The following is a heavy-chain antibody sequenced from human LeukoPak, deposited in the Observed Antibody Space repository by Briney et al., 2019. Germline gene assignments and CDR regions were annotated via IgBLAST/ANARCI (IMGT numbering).Heavy chain of an antibody. D-gene: IGHD2-8*01. CDR3: ARSAEHCTNGVCYTDYYMDV. CDR2: INPSGGST. V-gene: IGHV1-46*01. CDR1: GYTFTSYY. Sequence: ASVKVSCKASGYTFTSYYIHWVRQAPGQGLEWMGLINPSGGSTNYAQKFQGRVTMTRDTSINTTYMELSRLRSDDTAEYYCARSAEHCTNGVCYTDYYMDVWGKGTTVTVSS. J-gene: IGHJ6*03.